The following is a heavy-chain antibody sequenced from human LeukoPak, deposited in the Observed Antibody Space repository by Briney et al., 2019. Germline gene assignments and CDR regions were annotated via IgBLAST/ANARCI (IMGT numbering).Heavy chain of an antibody. Sequence: GGSLRLSCAASGFTFDDYGMSWVRQAPGKGLEWVSGINWNGGSNGYADSVKGRFTISRDNAKNSLYLQMNSLRAEDTAVYYCARDQHDILTGYSPGVYYYYMDVWGKGTTVTVSS. CDR1: GFTFDDYG. D-gene: IGHD3-9*01. CDR2: INWNGGSN. CDR3: ARDQHDILTGYSPGVYYYYMDV. V-gene: IGHV3-20*04. J-gene: IGHJ6*03.